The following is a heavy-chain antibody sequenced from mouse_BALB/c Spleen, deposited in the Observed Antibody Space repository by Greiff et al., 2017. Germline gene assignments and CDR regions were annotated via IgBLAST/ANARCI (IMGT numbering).Heavy chain of an antibody. Sequence: EVQLVESGGGLVQPKGSLKLSCAASGFTFNTYAMNWVRQAPGKGLEWVARIRSKSNNYATYYADSVKDRFTISRDDSQSMLYLQMNNLKTEDTAMYYCVRGNYRYDGFAYWGQGTLVTVSA. J-gene: IGHJ3*01. V-gene: IGHV10-1*02. CDR3: VRGNYRYDGFAY. CDR2: IRSKSNNYAT. CDR1: GFTFNTYA. D-gene: IGHD2-14*01.